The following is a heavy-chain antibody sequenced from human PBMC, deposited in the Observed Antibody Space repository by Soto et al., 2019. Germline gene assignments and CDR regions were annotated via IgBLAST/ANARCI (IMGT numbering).Heavy chain of an antibody. D-gene: IGHD2-8*02. CDR1: GYSFTSYW. Sequence: GESLKISCKGSGYSFTSYWIGWVRQMPGKGLEWMGIMFPGDSNSRYSPSFQGQVTFSAEKSTSTAYLQWSSLKASDTAIYYCARQGEVLDVWGQGTLVTVS. CDR3: ARQGEVLDV. J-gene: IGHJ4*02. V-gene: IGHV5-51*01. CDR2: MFPGDSNS.